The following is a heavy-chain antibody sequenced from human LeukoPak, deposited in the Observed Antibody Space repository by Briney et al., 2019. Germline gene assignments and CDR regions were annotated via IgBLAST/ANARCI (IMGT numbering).Heavy chain of an antibody. CDR1: GFTFSSYE. CDR2: ISSSGSTI. J-gene: IGHJ6*03. V-gene: IGHV3-48*03. D-gene: IGHD2-15*01. CDR3: AKNGDRGAYCTGGTCYPYFYHYMDV. Sequence: GGSLRLSCAASGFTFSSYEMNWVRQAPGKGLEWVSYISSSGSTIYYADSVKGRFTISRDNSKNTLYLQMNSLRAEDTAIYYCAKNGDRGAYCTGGTCYPYFYHYMDVWGKGTTVTI.